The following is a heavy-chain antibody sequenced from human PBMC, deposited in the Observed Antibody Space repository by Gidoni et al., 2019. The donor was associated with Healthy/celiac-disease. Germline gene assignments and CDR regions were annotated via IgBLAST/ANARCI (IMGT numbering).Heavy chain of an antibody. D-gene: IGHD1-26*01. V-gene: IGHV3-7*01. CDR2: IKQDGSEK. Sequence: EVQLVESGGGLVQPGGSLRLSCAASGFTFRSYWMSWVRQAPGKGLEWVANIKQDGSEKYYVDSVKGRFTISRDNAKNSLYLQMNSLRAEDTAVYYCARIDKWELLDYWGQGTLVTVSS. J-gene: IGHJ4*02. CDR3: ARIDKWELLDY. CDR1: GFTFRSYW.